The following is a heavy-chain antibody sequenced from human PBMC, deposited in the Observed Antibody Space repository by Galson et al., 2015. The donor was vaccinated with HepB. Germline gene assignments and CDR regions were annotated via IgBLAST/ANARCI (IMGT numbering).Heavy chain of an antibody. Sequence: SCKASGYTFTSYYMHWVRQAPGQGLEWMGIINPSGGSTSYAQKFQGRVTMTRDTSTSTVYMELSSLRSEDTAVYYCARDQTPGADRIPFDYWGQGTLVTVSS. D-gene: IGHD2-15*01. J-gene: IGHJ4*02. CDR3: ARDQTPGADRIPFDY. V-gene: IGHV1-46*01. CDR2: INPSGGST. CDR1: GYTFTSYY.